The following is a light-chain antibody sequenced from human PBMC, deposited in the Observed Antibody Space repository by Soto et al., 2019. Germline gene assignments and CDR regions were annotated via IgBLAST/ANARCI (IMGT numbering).Light chain of an antibody. CDR3: SSYTNSDTWV. V-gene: IGLV2-14*01. Sequence: QSVLTQPASVSGSPGQSITISCTGTSSDVGGYNYVSWYQQHPGQVPKLTIYEVTNRPSGVSSRFSGSKSGNTASLTISGLQAEDEADYYCSSYTNSDTWVFGGGTKVNVL. CDR2: EVT. J-gene: IGLJ3*02. CDR1: SSDVGGYNY.